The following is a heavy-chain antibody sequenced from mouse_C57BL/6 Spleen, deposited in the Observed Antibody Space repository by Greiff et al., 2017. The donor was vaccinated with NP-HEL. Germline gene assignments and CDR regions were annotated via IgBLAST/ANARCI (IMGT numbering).Heavy chain of an antibody. D-gene: IGHD3-3*01. Sequence: QVQLQQPGAELVIPGASVKLSCKASGYTFTSYWMHWVKQRPGQGLEWIGEIDPSDSYTNYNQKFKGKSTLTVDKSSSTAYMQLSSLTSEDSAVYYCARGGLEESRYFDYWGQGTTLTVSS. J-gene: IGHJ2*01. CDR1: GYTFTSYW. CDR3: ARGGLEESRYFDY. CDR2: IDPSDSYT. V-gene: IGHV1-69*01.